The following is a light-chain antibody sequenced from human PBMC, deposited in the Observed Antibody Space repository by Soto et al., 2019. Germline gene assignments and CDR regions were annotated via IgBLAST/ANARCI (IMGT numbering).Light chain of an antibody. V-gene: IGLV1-44*01. CDR2: SNT. Sequence: QSVLTQPPSASGTHGQTIAISCSGGSSNIGSHTVNWYQQLPGTAPRLLIYSNTQRPSGVPDRFSGSKSGTSASLAISGLRSEYEGDYYCAAWDDSLNGVVFGGGTKLTVL. J-gene: IGLJ2*01. CDR1: SSNIGSHT. CDR3: AAWDDSLNGVV.